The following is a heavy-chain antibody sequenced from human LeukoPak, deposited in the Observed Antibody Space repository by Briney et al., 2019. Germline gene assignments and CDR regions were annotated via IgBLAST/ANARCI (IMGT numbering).Heavy chain of an antibody. Sequence: GGSLRLSCAASGFTFSSYWMSWVRQAPGKGLEWVASIKQDGSEKYYVDSVKGRFTISRDNAKNSLYLQMNSLRAEDTAVYYCARERYSSSSPYYYYYYGMDVWGQGTTVTVSS. CDR1: GFTFSSYW. CDR3: ARERYSSSSPYYYYYYGMDV. J-gene: IGHJ6*02. V-gene: IGHV3-7*01. D-gene: IGHD6-6*01. CDR2: IKQDGSEK.